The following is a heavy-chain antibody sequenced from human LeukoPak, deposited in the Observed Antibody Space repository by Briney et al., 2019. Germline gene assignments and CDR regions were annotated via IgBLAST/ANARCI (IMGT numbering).Heavy chain of an antibody. CDR2: ISGSGGNT. V-gene: IGHV3-23*01. Sequence: GGSLRLSCAASGFTFSSYAMSWVRQAPGKGLEWVSGISGSGGNTYNADSVKGRFTISRDNSKNTLYLQMNSLRAEDTAVYYCARDFRPRGLSTVTTLPKFYYYYYMDVWGKGTTVTVSS. J-gene: IGHJ6*03. CDR1: GFTFSSYA. D-gene: IGHD4-17*01. CDR3: ARDFRPRGLSTVTTLPKFYYYYYMDV.